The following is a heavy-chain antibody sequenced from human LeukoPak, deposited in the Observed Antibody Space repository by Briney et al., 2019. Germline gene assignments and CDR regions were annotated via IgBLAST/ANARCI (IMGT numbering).Heavy chain of an antibody. V-gene: IGHV4-59*08. CDR1: GGSISSYY. Sequence: PSETLSLTCTVSGGSISSYYWSWIRQPPGKGLEWIGYIYYSGSTNYNPSLKSRVTISVDTSKNQFPLKLSSVTAADTAVYYCARHWSSGSYRYDYYMDVWGKGTTVTVSS. J-gene: IGHJ6*03. CDR3: ARHWSSGSYRYDYYMDV. CDR2: IYYSGST. D-gene: IGHD3-10*01.